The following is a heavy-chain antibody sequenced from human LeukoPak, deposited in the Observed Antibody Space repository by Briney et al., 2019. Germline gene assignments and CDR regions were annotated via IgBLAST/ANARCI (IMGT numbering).Heavy chain of an antibody. V-gene: IGHV3-30*04. CDR2: ISYDGSNK. D-gene: IGHD5-24*01. Sequence: PGGSLRLSCAASGFTFSSYAMHWVRQAPGKGLEWVAVISYDGSNKYYADSVKGRFTISRDNSKNTLYLQVNSLRAEDTAVYYCARVTPPTMEMATTGRFDHWGQGTLVTVSS. CDR1: GFTFSSYA. J-gene: IGHJ4*02. CDR3: ARVTPPTMEMATTGRFDH.